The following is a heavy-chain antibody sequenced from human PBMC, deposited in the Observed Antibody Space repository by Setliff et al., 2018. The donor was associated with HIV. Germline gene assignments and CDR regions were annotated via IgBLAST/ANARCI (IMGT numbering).Heavy chain of an antibody. D-gene: IGHD6-13*01. CDR1: GGSIKSSSYY. J-gene: IGHJ1*01. CDR2: IYYSGNT. CDR3: ARVPTSSWYVTTQRTKEYFHH. V-gene: IGHV4-39*07. Sequence: LSLTCTVSGGSIKSSSYYWGWIRQPPGKGLEWIGSIYYSGNTYYNPSLKSRVTISEDTSRDQFSLRLSSVTAADTAIYYCARVPTSSWYVTTQRTKEYFHHWGQGTLVTVSS.